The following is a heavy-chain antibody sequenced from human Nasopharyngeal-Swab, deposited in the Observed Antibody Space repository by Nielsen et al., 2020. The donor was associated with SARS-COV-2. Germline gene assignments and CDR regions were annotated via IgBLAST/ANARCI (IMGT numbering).Heavy chain of an antibody. J-gene: IGHJ5*02. V-gene: IGHV2-5*02. CDR2: IYWDDDK. Sequence: SGPTLVKPTQTLTLTCTFSGFSLSTSGVGVGWIRQPPGKALEWLALIYWDDDKRYSPSLKSRLTITKDTSKNQVVLTMTNMDPVDTATYYCAHSRIAAASWGIAFDPWGLGTLVTVSS. CDR3: AHSRIAAASWGIAFDP. D-gene: IGHD6-13*01. CDR1: GFSLSTSGVG.